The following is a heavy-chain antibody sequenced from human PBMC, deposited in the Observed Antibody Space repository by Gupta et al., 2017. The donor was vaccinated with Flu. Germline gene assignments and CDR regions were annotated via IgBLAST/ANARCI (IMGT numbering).Heavy chain of an antibody. CDR3: TTDGGIAVRPMFDY. Sequence: PGKGREWVGRIKSKADGGTIDYAAPVKGRFTISRDDSKNTLYLQMNSLKTEDTAVYYCTTDGGIAVRPMFDYWGQGAPVTVSS. J-gene: IGHJ4*02. CDR2: IKSKADGGTI. D-gene: IGHD6-6*01. V-gene: IGHV3-15*01.